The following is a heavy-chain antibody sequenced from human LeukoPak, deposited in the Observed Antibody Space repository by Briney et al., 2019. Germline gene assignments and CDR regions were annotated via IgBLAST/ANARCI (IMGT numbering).Heavy chain of an antibody. D-gene: IGHD2-8*01. J-gene: IGHJ3*02. CDR1: GYTFTNYY. Sequence: ASVKVSCKASGYTFTNYYIHWVRQAPGQGLEWMGIINPSGSSTSYAQKFQGRVTMTRDTSTSTVYMELSSLRSEDPAVYYCAGGTTNTKGAFDMWGQGTMVTVSS. CDR3: AGGTTNTKGAFDM. V-gene: IGHV1-46*01. CDR2: INPSGSST.